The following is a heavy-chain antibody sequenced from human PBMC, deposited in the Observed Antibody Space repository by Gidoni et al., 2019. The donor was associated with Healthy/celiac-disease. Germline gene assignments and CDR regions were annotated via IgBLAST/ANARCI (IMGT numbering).Heavy chain of an antibody. Sequence: QVQLQPCGAGLLTPSEILSLTCALHRGSFSGYYWRWIRQPPGKGLAWIGEINHSASTNYNPSLKSRVTISVDTSKNQFSLKLSSVTAADTAVYYCARGGALIAAAGWFDPWGQGTLVTVSS. J-gene: IGHJ5*02. CDR2: INHSAST. V-gene: IGHV4-34*01. CDR3: ARGGALIAAAGWFDP. D-gene: IGHD6-13*01. CDR1: RGSFSGYY.